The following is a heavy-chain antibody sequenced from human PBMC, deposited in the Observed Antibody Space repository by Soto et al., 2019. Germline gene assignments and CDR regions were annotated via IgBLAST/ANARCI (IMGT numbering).Heavy chain of an antibody. Sequence: GGSLRLSCAASGFTFSSYAMSWVRQAPGKGLEWDSAISGSGGSTYYADSVKGRFTISRDNTKNTLYLQMNSLRAEDTAVYYCAKRWGLRYVDWLLAYYYYYMDVWGKGTTVTVSS. CDR1: GFTFSSYA. CDR2: ISGSGGST. CDR3: AKRWGLRYVDWLLAYYYYYMDV. J-gene: IGHJ6*03. V-gene: IGHV3-23*01. D-gene: IGHD3-9*01.